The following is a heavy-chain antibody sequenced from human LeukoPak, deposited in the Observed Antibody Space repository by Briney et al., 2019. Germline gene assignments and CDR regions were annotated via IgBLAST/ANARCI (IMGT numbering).Heavy chain of an antibody. D-gene: IGHD4-17*01. CDR2: ISGSGNGT. J-gene: IGHJ4*02. V-gene: IGHV3-23*01. CDR1: GFTFRTYA. Sequence: GGSLRLSCKASGFTFRTYAMNWVRQAPGKGLEWLSGISGSGNGTYYADSVKGRFTISRDNSKNTLYLQMNSLRAEDTAVYYCAKGDGVSDYWGQGTLVTVSS. CDR3: AKGDGVSDY.